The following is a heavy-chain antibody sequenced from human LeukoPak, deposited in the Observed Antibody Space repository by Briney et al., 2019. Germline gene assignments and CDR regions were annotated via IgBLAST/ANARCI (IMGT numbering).Heavy chain of an antibody. V-gene: IGHV4-34*01. CDR1: GGSFSGYY. CDR3: ASSSGYSESPMDV. D-gene: IGHD3-22*01. Sequence: SETLSLTCAVYGGSFSGYYWSWIRQPPGKGLEWIGEINHRGSTNYNPSLKSRVTISVDTSKNQFSLKLSSVTAADTAVYYCASSSGYSESPMDVWGQGTTVTVSS. J-gene: IGHJ6*02. CDR2: INHRGST.